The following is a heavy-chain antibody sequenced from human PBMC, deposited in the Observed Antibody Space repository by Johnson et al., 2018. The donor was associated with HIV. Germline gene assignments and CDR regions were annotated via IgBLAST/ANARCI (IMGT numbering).Heavy chain of an antibody. CDR1: GFTFDDYA. Sequence: VQLVESGGGVVQPGGSLRLSCAASGFTFDDYAMHWVRQAPGKGLEWVSGISWNSGSVAYADSVKGRLTISGDNAKNSLFLHMNSLRAEDTALYYCAKSIDAAADDAFDIWGQGTMVTVSS. D-gene: IGHD6-13*01. V-gene: IGHV3-9*01. CDR3: AKSIDAAADDAFDI. CDR2: ISWNSGSV. J-gene: IGHJ3*02.